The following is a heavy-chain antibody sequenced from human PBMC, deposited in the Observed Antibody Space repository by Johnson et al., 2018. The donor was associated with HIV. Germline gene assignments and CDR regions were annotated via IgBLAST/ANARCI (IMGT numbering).Heavy chain of an antibody. CDR3: ARGGQLVAFDI. V-gene: IGHV3-66*02. CDR1: GFTVSSNY. D-gene: IGHD6-6*01. Sequence: VQLVESGGGVVRPGGSLRLYCAASGFTVSSNYMSWVRQAPGKGLEWVSVIYRGGSTYYADSVKGRFTISRDHSKNTLYLQMNSLRAEDTAVYYCARGGQLVAFDIWGQGTMVTVSS. CDR2: IYRGGST. J-gene: IGHJ3*02.